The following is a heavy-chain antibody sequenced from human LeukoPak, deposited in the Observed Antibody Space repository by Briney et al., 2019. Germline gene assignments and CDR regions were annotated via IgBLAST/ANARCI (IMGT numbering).Heavy chain of an antibody. Sequence: SETLSLTCTVSGVSISSGNYYWTWIRQHPGKGLEWIGCLHPTGSTHYNPSLKGRLSISVGTSKNQFSLRLNSVTAADTAVYYCVKDLGDYGGDPGYFDYWGQGTHVTVSS. J-gene: IGHJ4*02. CDR3: VKDLGDYGGDPGYFDY. V-gene: IGHV4-31*03. CDR2: LHPTGST. CDR1: GVSISSGNYY. D-gene: IGHD4-17*01.